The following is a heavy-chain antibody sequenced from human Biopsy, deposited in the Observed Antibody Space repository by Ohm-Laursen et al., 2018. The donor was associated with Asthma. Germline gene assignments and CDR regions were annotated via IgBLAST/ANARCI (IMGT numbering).Heavy chain of an antibody. CDR3: ARAYGGSFFSGSFDI. D-gene: IGHD4-23*01. J-gene: IGHJ3*02. CDR2: IYSGGGT. V-gene: IGHV3-53*01. CDR1: GITGSTNG. Sequence: GSLRLSCTASGITGSTNGMSLVRQPPGEGLEWVSVIYSGGGTYYADSVQGRVTISRDNSKNTLSLQMNSLRAEDTAVYYCARAYGGSFFSGSFDIWGQGTMVTVSS.